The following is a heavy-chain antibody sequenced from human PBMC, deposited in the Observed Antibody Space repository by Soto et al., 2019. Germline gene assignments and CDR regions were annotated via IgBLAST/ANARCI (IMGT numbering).Heavy chain of an antibody. CDR1: GYTFTSYA. CDR3: ARGFSSGWGFDY. J-gene: IGHJ4*02. Sequence: QVQLVQSGAEVKKPGASVKVSCKASGYTFTSYAMHWVRQAPGQRLEWKGWINAGNGNTKYSQKFQGRVTITRDTSASTAYMELSSLRSEDTAVYYCARGFSSGWGFDYWGQGTLVTVSS. D-gene: IGHD6-19*01. CDR2: INAGNGNT. V-gene: IGHV1-3*01.